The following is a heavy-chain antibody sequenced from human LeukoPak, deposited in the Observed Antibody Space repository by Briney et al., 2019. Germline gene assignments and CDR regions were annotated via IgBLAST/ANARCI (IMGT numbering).Heavy chain of an antibody. CDR1: GYIFTNYW. D-gene: IGHD1-26*01. V-gene: IGHV5-51*01. CDR2: IYPGDSDT. J-gene: IGHJ4*02. Sequence: GESLKISCKGSGYIFTNYWIAWVRQMPGKGLEWMGIIYPGDSDTRYSPSFHGQVTISADKSISTAYLQWSSLKASDTAMYYCARRSGNFQADYNFDYWGQGTLVTVSS. CDR3: ARRSGNFQADYNFDY.